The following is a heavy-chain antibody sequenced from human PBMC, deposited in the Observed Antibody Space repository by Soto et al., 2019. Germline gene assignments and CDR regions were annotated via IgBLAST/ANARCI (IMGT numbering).Heavy chain of an antibody. CDR3: TTAELYYYYGMDV. V-gene: IGHV3-15*07. CDR1: GFTFSNAW. J-gene: IGHJ6*02. Sequence: GGSLRLSCAASGFTFSNAWMNWVRQAPGKGLEWVGRIKSKTDGGTTDYAAPVKGRFTISREDSKNTRYLQMNSLKTEDTAVYYCTTAELYYYYGMDVWGQGTTVTVSS. D-gene: IGHD3-10*01. CDR2: IKSKTDGGTT.